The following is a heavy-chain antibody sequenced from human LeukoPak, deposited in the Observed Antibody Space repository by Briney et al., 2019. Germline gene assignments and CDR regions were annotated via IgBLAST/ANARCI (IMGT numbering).Heavy chain of an antibody. D-gene: IGHD3-9*01. J-gene: IGHJ4*02. CDR1: GYTFTSYG. V-gene: IGHV1-18*04. Sequence: ASVKVSCKASGYTFTSYGISWVRQAPGQGLEWMGWISAYNGNTNYAQKLQGRVTMTTDTSTSTAYMELRSLRSDDTAVYYCARVELRYFDWLVRVDYWGQGTLVTVS. CDR2: ISAYNGNT. CDR3: ARVELRYFDWLVRVDY.